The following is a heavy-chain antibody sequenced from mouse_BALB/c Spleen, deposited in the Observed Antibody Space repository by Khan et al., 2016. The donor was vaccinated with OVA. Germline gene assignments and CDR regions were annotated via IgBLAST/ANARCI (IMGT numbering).Heavy chain of an antibody. CDR2: IFPGTGTT. D-gene: IGHD2-2*01. V-gene: IGHV1S132*01. J-gene: IGHJ3*01. Sequence: QVQLQQSGAELVKPGASVKLSCKTSGYTFTSYWIQWVKQRPGQGLGWIGQIFPGTGTTYYNENFKGKATLTVEPSSSTAYMQLSSLTSEDSAVYFCARGYFGNDEFVYWGQGTLVTVSP. CDR3: ARGYFGNDEFVY. CDR1: GYTFTSYW.